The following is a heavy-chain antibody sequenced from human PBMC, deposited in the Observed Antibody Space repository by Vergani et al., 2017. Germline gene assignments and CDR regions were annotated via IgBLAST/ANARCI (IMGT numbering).Heavy chain of an antibody. J-gene: IGHJ5*02. CDR2: INPNSGGT. CDR1: GYTFTGYY. CDR3: ARDSEVVPAAPKSWFDP. D-gene: IGHD2-2*01. Sequence: QVQLVQSGAEVKKPGASVEVSCKASGYTFTGYYMHWVRQAPGQGLEWMGWINPNSGGTNYAQKFQGRVTMTRDTSKNQFSLKLSSVTAADTAVYYCARDSEVVPAAPKSWFDPWGQGTLVTVSS. V-gene: IGHV1-2*02.